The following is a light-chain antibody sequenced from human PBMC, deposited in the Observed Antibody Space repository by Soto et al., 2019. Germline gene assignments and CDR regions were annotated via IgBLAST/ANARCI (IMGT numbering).Light chain of an antibody. CDR3: QQYDSSPQT. V-gene: IGKV3-20*01. J-gene: IGKJ1*01. Sequence: EIVLTQSPGTLSLSPGDTATLSCRASQSVSSSYLAWYQQKPGQAPRLLIYDASSRATGISDRFSGSGSGTDFTLTTSRLEPEDFAVYFCQQYDSSPQTFDQGTKVEIK. CDR2: DAS. CDR1: QSVSSSY.